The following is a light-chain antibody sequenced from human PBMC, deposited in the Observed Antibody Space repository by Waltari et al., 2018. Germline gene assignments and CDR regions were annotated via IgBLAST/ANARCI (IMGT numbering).Light chain of an antibody. CDR2: DAS. J-gene: IGKJ1*01. V-gene: IGKV1-5*01. CDR1: QSISSW. Sequence: DIQMTQSPSTLSASVGDRVTIPCRASQSISSWLDWYQQKPGKPPKLLIYDASSLESGVPSRFSGSGSGTEFTLTISSLQPDDFATYYCQQYNSYSPWTFGQGTKVEIK. CDR3: QQYNSYSPWT.